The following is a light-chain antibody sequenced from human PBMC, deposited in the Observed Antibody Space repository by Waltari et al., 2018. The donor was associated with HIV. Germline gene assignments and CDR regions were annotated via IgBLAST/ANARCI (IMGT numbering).Light chain of an antibody. Sequence: DIQMTQSPSSLSASVGDRVTITCQASQDITNYLSWYQQKPGKAPQVLIYDASNLETGVPSRFRGSGSGTDFTFTISSLQPEDIATYYCQQYDNLPRTFGQGTKLEIK. CDR2: DAS. V-gene: IGKV1-33*01. CDR3: QQYDNLPRT. CDR1: QDITNY. J-gene: IGKJ2*01.